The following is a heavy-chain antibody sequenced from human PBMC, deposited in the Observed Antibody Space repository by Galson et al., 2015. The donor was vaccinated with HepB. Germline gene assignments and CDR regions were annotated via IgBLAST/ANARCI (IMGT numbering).Heavy chain of an antibody. CDR2: IIPIFNTT. V-gene: IGHV1-69*13. J-gene: IGHJ6*02. D-gene: IGHD3-9*01. Sequence: SVKVSCKASGGTFSSYGISWVRQAPGQGLEWMGGIIPIFNTTNHAQKFQGRVTITADESTNTAYMELSSLSFEDTAVYYCARAAGDSLTYAMDGWGQGTTVTVSS. CDR3: ARAAGDSLTYAMDG. CDR1: GGTFSSYG.